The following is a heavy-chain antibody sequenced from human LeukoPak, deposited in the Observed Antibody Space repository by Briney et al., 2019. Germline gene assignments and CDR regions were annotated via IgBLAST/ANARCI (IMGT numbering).Heavy chain of an antibody. CDR2: ISYDGSNK. CDR3: ARSLATSYYYMDV. Sequence: GGSLRLSCAASGFTFSNYAMHWVRQAPGRGPEWVAVISYDGSNKFYADSVKGRFTISRDNSKNTLHLQMNSLRAEDTAVYYCARSLATSYYYMDVWGKGTTVTVFS. V-gene: IGHV3-30*01. J-gene: IGHJ6*03. D-gene: IGHD5-12*01. CDR1: GFTFSNYA.